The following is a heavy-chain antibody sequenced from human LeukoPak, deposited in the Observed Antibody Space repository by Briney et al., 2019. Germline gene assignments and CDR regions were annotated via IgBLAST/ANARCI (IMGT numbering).Heavy chain of an antibody. D-gene: IGHD3-16*01. CDR1: GFTFSSYA. V-gene: IGHV3-23*01. CDR2: ISGSGGNT. J-gene: IGHJ6*02. Sequence: GGSLRLSCAASGFTFSSYAMSWVRQAPGKGLEWVSVISGSGGNTYYADSVKGRFTIYRDNSKNTQYLQMNSLRAEDTAVYYCATSWGPDTSAFRWGRDGMDVWGQGTTVIVS. CDR3: ATSWGPDTSAFRWGRDGMDV.